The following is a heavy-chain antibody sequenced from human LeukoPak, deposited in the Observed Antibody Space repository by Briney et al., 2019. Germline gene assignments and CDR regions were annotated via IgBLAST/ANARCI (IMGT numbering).Heavy chain of an antibody. Sequence: PSETLSLTCAVYGGSFSGYYWSWIRQPPGKGLEWIGEINQSGSTNYNPSLKSRVTISADTSKNQFSLKLSSVTAVDTAVYYCARGWYYYYYMDVWGKGTTVTVSS. CDR2: INQSGST. CDR1: GGSFSGYY. CDR3: ARGWYYYYYMDV. V-gene: IGHV4-34*01. J-gene: IGHJ6*03.